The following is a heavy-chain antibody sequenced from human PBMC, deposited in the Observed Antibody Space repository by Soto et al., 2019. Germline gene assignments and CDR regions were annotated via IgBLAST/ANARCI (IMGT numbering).Heavy chain of an antibody. V-gene: IGHV4-30-4*01. CDR1: GASIRRPDYY. CDR3: VRTARQGAVAPHWFDR. Sequence: SETLSLTCTVSGASIRRPDYYWSWIRQAPGKGLAWIGYVYYTGSTYYNPSLMSRLTISIDTSKNQFSLKQTSVTAAETAAYYCVRTARQGAVAPHWFDRWGQGTQVTVSS. J-gene: IGHJ5*02. CDR2: VYYTGST. D-gene: IGHD2-21*02.